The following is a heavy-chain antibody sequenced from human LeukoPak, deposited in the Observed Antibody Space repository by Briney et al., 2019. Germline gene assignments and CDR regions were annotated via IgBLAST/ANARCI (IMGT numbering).Heavy chain of an antibody. D-gene: IGHD4-11*01. Sequence: GGSLRLSCAASGFTFSSYAMSWVRQTSGKGLEWVSALSGSGGSTHYADSVKGRFTISRDNSKNTLYLQMNSLRAEDTAVYYCASRATVTTDRFWFDPWGQGTLVTVSS. J-gene: IGHJ5*02. CDR3: ASRATVTTDRFWFDP. CDR2: LSGSGGST. V-gene: IGHV3-23*01. CDR1: GFTFSSYA.